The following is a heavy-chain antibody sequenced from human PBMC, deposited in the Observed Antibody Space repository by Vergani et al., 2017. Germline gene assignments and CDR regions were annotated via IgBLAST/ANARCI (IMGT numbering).Heavy chain of an antibody. CDR1: GGTFSSYA. CDR3: ARGRRERGYSGYEYYYYGMDV. J-gene: IGHJ6*02. D-gene: IGHD5-12*01. CDR2: IIPIFGTA. Sequence: QVQLVQSGAEVKKPGSSVKVSCKASGGTFSSYAISWVRQAPGQGLEWMGGIIPIFGTANYAQKFQGRVTITADKSTSTAYMELSSLRSEDTAVYYCARGRRERGYSGYEYYYYGMDVWGQGTTVTVSS. V-gene: IGHV1-69*14.